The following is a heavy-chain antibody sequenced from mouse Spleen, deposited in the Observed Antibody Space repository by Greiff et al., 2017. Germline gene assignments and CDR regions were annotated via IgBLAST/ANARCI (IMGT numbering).Heavy chain of an antibody. CDR2: ISSGSSTI. CDR3: ANDYGGFAY. Sequence: EVKLMESGGGLVQPGGSRKLSCAASGFTFSSFGMHWVRQAPEKGLEWVAYISSGSSTIYYADTVKGRFTISRDNPKNTLFLQMTSLRSEDTAMYYCANDYGGFAYWGQGTLVTVSA. V-gene: IGHV5-17*02. CDR1: GFTFSSFG. D-gene: IGHD2-4*01. J-gene: IGHJ3*01.